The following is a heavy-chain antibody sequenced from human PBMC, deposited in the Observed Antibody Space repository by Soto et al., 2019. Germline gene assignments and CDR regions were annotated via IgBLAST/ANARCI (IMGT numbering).Heavy chain of an antibody. V-gene: IGHV4-61*08. Sequence: VFWGYSSGRGYHRSLKRQTPGKGLEWIGYIYYSGSTNYNPSLKSRVTISVDTSKNQFSLKLSSVTAADTAVYYCARGIEGWYQGRYYYGMDVWGQGTTVTVS. D-gene: IGHD6-19*01. CDR2: IYYSGST. CDR1: WGYSSGRGYH. CDR3: ARGIEGWYQGRYYYGMDV. J-gene: IGHJ6*02.